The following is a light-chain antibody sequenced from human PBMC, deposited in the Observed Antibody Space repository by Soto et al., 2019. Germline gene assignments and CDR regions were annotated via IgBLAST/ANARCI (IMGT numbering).Light chain of an antibody. CDR3: QQLDSYPLT. CDR2: AAS. J-gene: IGKJ3*01. Sequence: IQLTQSPSSLSASVGDRVTITCRASQGISSYLAWYQQKPGKAPKLLIYAASTLQSEVPSRFSGSGSETDFTLTISSLQPEDFATYYCQQLDSYPLTFGPGTKVDLK. CDR1: QGISSY. V-gene: IGKV1-9*01.